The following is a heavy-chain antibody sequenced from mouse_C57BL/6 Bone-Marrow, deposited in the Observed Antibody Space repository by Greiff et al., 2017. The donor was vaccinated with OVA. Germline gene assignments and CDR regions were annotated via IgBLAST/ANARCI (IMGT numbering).Heavy chain of an antibody. Sequence: QVQLQQSGAELARPGASVKMSCKASGYTFTSYTMHWVKQRPGQGLEWIGYINPSSGYTKYNQKFKDKATLTADKSSSTADMQLSSRTSEDSAVYYCARFSCGPWFADWGQGTLVTVSA. CDR1: GYTFTSYT. CDR2: INPSSGYT. J-gene: IGHJ3*01. V-gene: IGHV1-4*01. CDR3: ARFSCGPWFAD.